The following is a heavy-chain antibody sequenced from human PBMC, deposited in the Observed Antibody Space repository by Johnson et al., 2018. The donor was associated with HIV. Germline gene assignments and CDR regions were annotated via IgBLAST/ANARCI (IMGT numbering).Heavy chain of an antibody. CDR2: ISFDGSNK. CDR1: GFTFSTYG. V-gene: IGHV3-30*18. CDR3: AKAKTVARIAIFFDI. D-gene: IGHD3-3*01. J-gene: IGHJ3*02. Sequence: VQLVESGGGVVQPGRSLRLSCAASGFTFSTYGMHWVRQAPGKGLEWVAVISFDGSNKNYADSVNGRFTISRDNSKSTLYLQMNSLRAEDPAVYYCAKAKTVARIAIFFDIWGQGTMVTVSS.